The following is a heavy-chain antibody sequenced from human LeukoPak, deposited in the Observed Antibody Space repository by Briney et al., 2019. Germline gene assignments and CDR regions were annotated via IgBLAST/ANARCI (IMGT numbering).Heavy chain of an antibody. J-gene: IGHJ4*02. D-gene: IGHD3-3*01. CDR1: GFTFNNHD. CDR2: ISYDGRNK. Sequence: GRSLRLSCAASGFTFNNHDMHWVRQAPGKGLEWVAGISYDGRNKYYADSVKGRFTISRDNSKNTLNLQMNSLRTEDTAVYYCARTFYDYHVGTHYFDHWGQGTLVTVST. CDR3: ARTFYDYHVGTHYFDH. V-gene: IGHV3-30*03.